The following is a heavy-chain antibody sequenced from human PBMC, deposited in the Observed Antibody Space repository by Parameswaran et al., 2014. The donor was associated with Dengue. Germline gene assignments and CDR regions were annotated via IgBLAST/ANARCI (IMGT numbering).Heavy chain of an antibody. V-gene: IGHV1-2*02. J-gene: IGHJ6*02. CDR3: ARDSAPNWGDNSYYGMDV. D-gene: IGHD7-27*01. CDR2: INPRSGVS. Sequence: WVRQAPGQGLEWMGWINPRSGVSKYAQKFPGRVTMTRDTSISTAYLELSNLRSDDTAVYYCARDSAPNWGDNSYYGMDVWGQGTTVTVSS.